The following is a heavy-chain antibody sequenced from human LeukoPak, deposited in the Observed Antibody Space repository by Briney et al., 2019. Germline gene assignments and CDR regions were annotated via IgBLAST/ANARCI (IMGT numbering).Heavy chain of an antibody. CDR1: GDIVSSHSAA. Sequence: SQTLSLTCAISGDIVSSHSAAWNWIRQSPSRGLEWLERTYYRSKLYNDYAVSVKSRITINPDTSKNQFSLQLNSVTPEDTAVYYCTRGDLVGATTGFDYWGQGTLVTVSS. D-gene: IGHD1-26*01. V-gene: IGHV6-1*01. CDR3: TRGDLVGATTGFDY. J-gene: IGHJ4*02. CDR2: TYYRSKLYN.